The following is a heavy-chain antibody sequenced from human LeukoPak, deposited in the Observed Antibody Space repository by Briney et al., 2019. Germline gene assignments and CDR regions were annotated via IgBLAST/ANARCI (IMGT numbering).Heavy chain of an antibody. CDR1: GDNVSSNSAA. CDR3: ARGSGYTVDY. J-gene: IGHJ4*02. CDR2: TYYRSKWFN. V-gene: IGHV6-1*01. D-gene: IGHD3-22*01. Sequence: SQTLSLTCAISGDNVSSNSAAWNWIRQSPSRGLEWLGRTYYRSKWFNEYAVSVKSRIIINPDTSRNQFSLQLNSVTPEDTAIYYCARGSGYTVDYWGQGTLVTVSS.